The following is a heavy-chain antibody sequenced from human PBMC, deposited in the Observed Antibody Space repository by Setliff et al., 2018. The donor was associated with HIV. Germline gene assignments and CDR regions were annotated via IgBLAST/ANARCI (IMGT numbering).Heavy chain of an antibody. CDR2: INQDGSEK. J-gene: IGHJ4*02. CDR1: GFTFTSYW. Sequence: PGGSLRLSCAASGFTFTSYWMIWVRQAPGKGLEWVANINQDGSEKNYVDSVKGRFTISRDNAKNSLYLQMDSLRVGDTAVYYCARGRWRLLHYYFDYWGQGTLVTVPQ. CDR3: ARGRWRLLHYYFDY. V-gene: IGHV3-7*01. D-gene: IGHD2-15*01.